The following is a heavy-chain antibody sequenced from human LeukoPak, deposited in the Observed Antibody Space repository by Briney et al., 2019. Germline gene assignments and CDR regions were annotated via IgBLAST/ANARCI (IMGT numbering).Heavy chain of an antibody. J-gene: IGHJ4*02. D-gene: IGHD6-13*01. CDR3: AKAAAAPGFDF. V-gene: IGHV3-23*01. Sequence: GGSLRLSCAASGFTSSSYALNWVRQAPGKGLEWVATVSGSGDRMYHADSAKGRFTISRDNSKNTIYLQMNSLRAEDTALYYCAKAAAAPGFDFWGQGTLVTVSS. CDR2: VSGSGDRM. CDR1: GFTSSSYA.